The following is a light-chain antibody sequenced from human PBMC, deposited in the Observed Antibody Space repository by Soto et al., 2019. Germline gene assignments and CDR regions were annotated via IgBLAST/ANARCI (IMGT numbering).Light chain of an antibody. CDR3: QQNDFLPYT. V-gene: IGKV1-5*01. Sequence: DIQMTQSPSTLSASVGDRVTITCRASQSISNRLAWYQQKPGKAPKVLIYDASSLESGVPSRFSGSRSGTDFTFAISSLQREDAATYYCQQNDFLPYTFGPGTKVDIK. CDR1: QSISNR. J-gene: IGKJ2*01. CDR2: DAS.